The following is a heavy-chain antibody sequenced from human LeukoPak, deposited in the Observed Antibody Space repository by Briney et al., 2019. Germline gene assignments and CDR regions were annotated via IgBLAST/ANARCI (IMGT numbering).Heavy chain of an antibody. CDR3: ARGGEIQLWLRHYYGMDV. CDR2: INPNSGGT. Sequence: GASVKVSCKASGYTFTGYYMHWVRQAPGQGLEWMGWINPNSGGTNYAQKFQGRVTMTRDTSISTAYMELSRLRSDDTAVYYCARGGEIQLWLRHYYGMDVWGQGTTVTVSS. D-gene: IGHD5-18*01. V-gene: IGHV1-2*02. J-gene: IGHJ6*02. CDR1: GYTFTGYY.